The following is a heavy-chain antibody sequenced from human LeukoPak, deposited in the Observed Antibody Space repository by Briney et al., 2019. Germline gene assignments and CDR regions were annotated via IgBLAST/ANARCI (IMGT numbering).Heavy chain of an antibody. V-gene: IGHV1-46*01. CDR3: ASGTTDIVVVPATLRNYYFDY. CDR1: GYTFTSYH. CDR2: INPSGGST. Sequence: ASVKVSCKASGYTFTSYHMHWVRQAPGQGLEWMGIINPSGGSTRYAQKVQGRVIMTRDTSTSTVYMELSSLRSEDTAVYYCASGTTDIVVVPATLRNYYFDYWGQGTLVTVSS. D-gene: IGHD2-2*01. J-gene: IGHJ4*02.